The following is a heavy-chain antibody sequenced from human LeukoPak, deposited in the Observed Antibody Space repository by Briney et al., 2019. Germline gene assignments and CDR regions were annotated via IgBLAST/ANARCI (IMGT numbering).Heavy chain of an antibody. V-gene: IGHV3-53*01. Sequence: GGSLRLSCAASGFTFSNYSMSWVRQAPGKGLEWVSVLYGGGGTFYADSVKGRFTISRDNSKNTVYLQMNSLRAEDTAVYYCARGPRGFDPWGQGTLVTVSS. J-gene: IGHJ5*02. CDR2: LYGGGGT. CDR1: GFTFSNYS. CDR3: ARGPRGFDP.